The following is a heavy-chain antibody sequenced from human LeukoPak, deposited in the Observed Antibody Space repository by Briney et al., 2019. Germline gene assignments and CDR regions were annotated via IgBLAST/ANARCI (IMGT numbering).Heavy chain of an antibody. J-gene: IGHJ5*02. CDR3: ARGQRYSSSSGLGFDP. V-gene: IGHV1-69*05. D-gene: IGHD6-6*01. CDR1: GGTFSSYA. Sequence: SVKVSCKASGGTFSSYAISWVRQAPGQGLEWMGGIIPIFGTANYAQKFQGRVTITTDESTSTAYMELSSLRSEDTAVYYCARGQRYSSSSGLGFDPWGQGTLVTVSS. CDR2: IIPIFGTA.